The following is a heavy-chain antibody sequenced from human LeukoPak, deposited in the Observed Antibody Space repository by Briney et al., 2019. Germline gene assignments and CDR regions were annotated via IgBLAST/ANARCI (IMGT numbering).Heavy chain of an antibody. CDR3: AREPQEDRYGDYVRMWYFDL. V-gene: IGHV4-31*03. CDR1: GGSISSGGYY. Sequence: SETLSLTCTVSGGSISSGGYYWSWIRQHPGKGLEWIGYIYYSGSTYYNPSLKSRVTISVDTSKNQFSLKLSSVTAADTAVYYCAREPQEDRYGDYVRMWYFDLWGRGTLVTVAS. J-gene: IGHJ2*01. CDR2: IYYSGST. D-gene: IGHD4-17*01.